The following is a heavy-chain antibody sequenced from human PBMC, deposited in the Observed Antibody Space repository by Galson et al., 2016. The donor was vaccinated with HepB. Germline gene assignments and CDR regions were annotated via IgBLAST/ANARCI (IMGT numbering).Heavy chain of an antibody. CDR1: GFTFSSNV. J-gene: IGHJ6*02. Sequence: SLRLSCAASGFTFSSNVMSWVRQAPGKGLEWVSVISASGAATDYAGSVKGRFTISRDNSKNMLYLQMNSLRVEDTALYYCAKDRRPYGMDVWGQGTTVTVSS. V-gene: IGHV3-23*01. CDR3: AKDRRPYGMDV. CDR2: ISASGAAT.